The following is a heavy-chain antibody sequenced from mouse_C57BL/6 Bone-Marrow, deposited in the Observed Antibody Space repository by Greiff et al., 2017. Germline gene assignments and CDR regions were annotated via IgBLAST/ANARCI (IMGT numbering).Heavy chain of an antibody. CDR3: ARDPYAY. J-gene: IGHJ3*01. CDR2: ISDGGSYT. D-gene: IGHD2-10*01. V-gene: IGHV5-4*01. Sequence: VTVVESGGGLVKPGGSLKLSCAASGFTFSSYAMSWVRQTPEKRLEWVATISDGGSYTYYPDNVKGRFTISRDNAKNNLYLQMSHLKSEDTAMYYCARDPYAYWGQGTLVTVSA. CDR1: GFTFSSYA.